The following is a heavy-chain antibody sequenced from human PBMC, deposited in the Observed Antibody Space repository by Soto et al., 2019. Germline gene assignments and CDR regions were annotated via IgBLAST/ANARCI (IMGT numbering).Heavy chain of an antibody. CDR2: ISGSGGST. CDR1: GFTFSSYA. CDR3: AKDVTMVRGVVYYFDY. D-gene: IGHD3-10*01. V-gene: IGHV3-23*01. Sequence: GSLRLSCAASGFTFSSYAMSWVRQAPGKGLEWVSAISGSGGSTYYADSVKGRFTISRDNSKNTLYLQMNSLRAEDTAVYYCAKDVTMVRGVVYYFDYWGQGTLVTVSS. J-gene: IGHJ4*02.